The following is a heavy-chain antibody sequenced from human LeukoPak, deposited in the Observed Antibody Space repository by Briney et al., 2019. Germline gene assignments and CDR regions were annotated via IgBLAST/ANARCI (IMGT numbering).Heavy chain of an antibody. Sequence: PSETLSLTCTVSGGSISSYYWSWIRQPPGKGLEWIGYIYYSGSTNYNPSLKSRVTISVDTSKNQFSLKLSSVTAADTAVYYCARTDYVWDYYFDYWGQGTLVTVSS. D-gene: IGHD3-16*01. V-gene: IGHV4-59*01. CDR2: IYYSGST. CDR1: GGSISSYY. CDR3: ARTDYVWDYYFDY. J-gene: IGHJ4*02.